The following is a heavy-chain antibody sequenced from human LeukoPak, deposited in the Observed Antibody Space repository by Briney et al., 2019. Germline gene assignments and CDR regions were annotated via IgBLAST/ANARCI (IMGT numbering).Heavy chain of an antibody. CDR2: IYPDDSDS. CDR3: ARVGSVTNFGVVSYYFDY. D-gene: IGHD3-3*01. CDR1: GYSFDYYW. J-gene: IGHJ4*02. V-gene: IGHV5-51*01. Sequence: GESLKISCKASGYSFDYYWIAWVRQTPGKGLEWMGIIYPDDSDSTYSPSFQGQVTISVDQSINTAYLQWSSLKASNTAIYYCARVGSVTNFGVVSYYFDYWGQGTLVTVSS.